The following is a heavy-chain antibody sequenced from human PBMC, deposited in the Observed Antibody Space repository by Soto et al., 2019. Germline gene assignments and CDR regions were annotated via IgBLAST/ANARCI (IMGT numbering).Heavy chain of an antibody. D-gene: IGHD6-6*01. CDR2: INAHSGGT. Sequence: ASVKVSCKASVFSFTSYYIHWLRQAPGQGLEWMGLINAHSGGTEDAQKFQGRVTLTRDTSIATAYLTLTSLTSEDTALYFCVKDLPRQLANWLDSWGKGTQVTVSS. CDR1: VFSFTSYY. CDR3: VKDLPRQLANWLDS. J-gene: IGHJ5*01. V-gene: IGHV1-2*02.